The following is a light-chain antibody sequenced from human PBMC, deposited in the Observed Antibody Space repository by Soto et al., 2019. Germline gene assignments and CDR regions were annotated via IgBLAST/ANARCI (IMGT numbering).Light chain of an antibody. V-gene: IGKV1-39*01. CDR2: AAS. CDR3: QQSNSNPRT. Sequence: DIQMTQSPSTLSASVGDRVAITCRASQSISSWLAWYQQKPGKAPKLLIYAASSLESGVPSRFSGSGSGTDFTLTISSLQPEGFATYYCQQSNSNPRTFGQGTKVDIK. J-gene: IGKJ1*01. CDR1: QSISSW.